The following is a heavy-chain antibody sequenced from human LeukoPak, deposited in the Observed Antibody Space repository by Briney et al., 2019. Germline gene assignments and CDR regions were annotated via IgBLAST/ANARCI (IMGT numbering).Heavy chain of an antibody. CDR2: INPHSGGT. V-gene: IGHV1-2*02. J-gene: IGHJ4*02. CDR3: ARDLDGLRFLEWLLPQDY. Sequence: ASVKASCKASGYTFTGYYMHWVRQAPGQGLEWMGWINPHSGGTNYAQKFQGRVTMTRDTSISTAYMELSRLRSDDTAVYYCARDLDGLRFLEWLLPQDYWGQGTLVTVSS. CDR1: GYTFTGYY. D-gene: IGHD3-3*01.